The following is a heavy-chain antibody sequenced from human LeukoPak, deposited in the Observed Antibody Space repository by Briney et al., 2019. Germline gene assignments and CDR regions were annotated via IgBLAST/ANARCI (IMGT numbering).Heavy chain of an antibody. CDR1: GFTFSSYG. J-gene: IGHJ4*02. V-gene: IGHV3-33*01. Sequence: PGGSLRLSCAASGFTFSSYGMHWVRQAPGKGLEWVAVIWYDGSNKYYADSVKGRFTISRDNSKNTLYLQMNSLRAEDTAVYYCAREERSGWYKIDYWGQGTLVTVSS. CDR2: IWYDGSNK. D-gene: IGHD6-19*01. CDR3: AREERSGWYKIDY.